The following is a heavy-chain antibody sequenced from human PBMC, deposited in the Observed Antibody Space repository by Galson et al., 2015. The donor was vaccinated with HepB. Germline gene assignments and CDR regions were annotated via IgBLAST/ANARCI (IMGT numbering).Heavy chain of an antibody. CDR2: ISSSSSTI. D-gene: IGHD3-22*01. J-gene: IGHJ3*02. CDR1: GFTFSSYS. CDR3: ARDVVVITTKVRPASDAFDI. V-gene: IGHV3-48*02. Sequence: SLRLSCAASGFTFSSYSMNWVRQAPGKGLEWVSYISSSSSTIYYADSVKGRFTISRDNARNSLYLQMNSLRDEDTAVYYRARDVVVITTKVRPASDAFDIWGQGTMVTVSS.